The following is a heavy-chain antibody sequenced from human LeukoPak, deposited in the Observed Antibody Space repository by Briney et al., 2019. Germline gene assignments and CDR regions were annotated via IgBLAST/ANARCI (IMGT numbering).Heavy chain of an antibody. CDR3: ARITGYVTARNPTFDY. CDR1: GGSMNTYY. CDR2: IYYSGNT. Sequence: SETLSLTCTVSGGSMNTYYWSWIRQPPGKGLEWIGYIYYSGNTNYNPSLKSRVTISVDTFKNQFSLKLSSVTAADTAVYYCARITGYVTARNPTFDYWGQGTLVTVSS. J-gene: IGHJ4*02. V-gene: IGHV4-59*01. D-gene: IGHD2-21*02.